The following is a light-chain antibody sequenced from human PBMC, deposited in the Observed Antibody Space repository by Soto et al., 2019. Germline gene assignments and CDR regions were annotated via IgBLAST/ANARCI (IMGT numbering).Light chain of an antibody. J-gene: IGLJ1*01. CDR3: ISYKTDDTFV. V-gene: IGLV2-14*01. CDR2: EAT. Sequence: QSALTQHASVSGSPGQSITISCAGTRSDIGASNSVSWYQHLPGRSPTLIIYEATNRPSGVSERFSGSKAGDTASLTISGLQADDESEYFCISYKTDDTFVFGGGTKLTVL. CDR1: RSDIGASNS.